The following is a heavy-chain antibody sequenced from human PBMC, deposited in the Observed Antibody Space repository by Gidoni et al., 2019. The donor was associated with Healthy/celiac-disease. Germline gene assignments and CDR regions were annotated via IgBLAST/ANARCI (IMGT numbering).Heavy chain of an antibody. Sequence: EVQLLESGGGLVQPGGSRRLSCAAAGLTFSSYAMSWVRQAPGKGLEWVSAISGSGGSTYYADSVKGRFTISRDNSKNTLYLQMNSLRAEDTAVYYCAKGKYGDYGGAFDIWGQGTMVTVSS. CDR1: GLTFSSYA. CDR3: AKGKYGDYGGAFDI. V-gene: IGHV3-23*01. D-gene: IGHD4-17*01. CDR2: ISGSGGST. J-gene: IGHJ3*02.